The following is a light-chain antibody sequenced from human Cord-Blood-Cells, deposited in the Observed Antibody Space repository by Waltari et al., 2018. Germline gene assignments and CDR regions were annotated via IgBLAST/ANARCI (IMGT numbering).Light chain of an antibody. V-gene: IGLV2-23*01. CDR3: CSYAGSSTYV. CDR2: EGS. J-gene: IGLJ1*01. CDR1: SRDVGSYNP. Sequence: QSALTQPASASGSPGQSLTISCTGTSRDVGSYNPVPWYQPHPGKAPKLMIYEGSKRPSGVSNRFSGSKSGNTASLTISGLQAEDEADYYCCSYAGSSTYVFGTGTKVTVL.